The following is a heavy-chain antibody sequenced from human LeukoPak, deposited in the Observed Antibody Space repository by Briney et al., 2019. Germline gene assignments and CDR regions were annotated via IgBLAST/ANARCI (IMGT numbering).Heavy chain of an antibody. Sequence: GGSLRLSCAASGFTFSSYWMHWVRQAPGKGLEWVATMNEDGSEKRYVDSVKGRFTISRDNAKNSLYLQMNSLRAEDTAVYYCARDGIGIAADDFWGQGTRVTVSS. J-gene: IGHJ4*02. CDR1: GFTFSSYW. D-gene: IGHD6-13*01. CDR3: ARDGIGIAADDF. CDR2: MNEDGSEK. V-gene: IGHV3-7*04.